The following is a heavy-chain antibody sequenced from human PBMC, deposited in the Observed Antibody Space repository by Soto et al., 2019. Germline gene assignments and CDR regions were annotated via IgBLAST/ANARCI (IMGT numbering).Heavy chain of an antibody. J-gene: IGHJ6*02. CDR2: ISAYNGNT. CDR3: AREGPAPYSYDGMDV. V-gene: IGHV1-18*01. Sequence: QVQLVQSGGAVKKPGASVKVSCKTSGYSVTTYGISWVRQAPGQGLEWMGWISAYNGNTNYAQKLQDRVTMTTDTSTSTAYMELRSLRSDVTAVYYCAREGPAPYSYDGMDVWGQGSTVTVSS. CDR1: GYSVTTYG.